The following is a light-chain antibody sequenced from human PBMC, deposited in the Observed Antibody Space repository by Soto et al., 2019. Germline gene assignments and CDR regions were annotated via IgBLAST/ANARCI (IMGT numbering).Light chain of an antibody. J-gene: IGKJ5*01. V-gene: IGKV3-15*01. CDR1: QSVSSN. CDR2: GAS. CDR3: QQYNNWPIT. Sequence: EIVMTQSPATLSVSPGERATLSCRASQSVSSNLAWYQQKPGQAPRLLIYGASTRATGIPARFSGSGSGPEFTLTISSLQSEDFAVYYGQQYNNWPITFGQGTRLEIK.